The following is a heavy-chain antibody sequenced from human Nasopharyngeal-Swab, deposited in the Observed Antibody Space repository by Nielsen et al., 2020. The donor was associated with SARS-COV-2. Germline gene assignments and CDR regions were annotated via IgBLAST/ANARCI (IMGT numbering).Heavy chain of an antibody. CDR3: ARVGTTGATAFDY. Sequence: WVRQAPGQGLEWMGWMNPNSGNTGYAQKFQGRVTITRNTSISTAYMELSSLRSDDTAVYYCARVGTTGATAFDYWGQGTLVTVSS. J-gene: IGHJ4*02. D-gene: IGHD1-1*01. V-gene: IGHV1-8*03. CDR2: MNPNSGNT.